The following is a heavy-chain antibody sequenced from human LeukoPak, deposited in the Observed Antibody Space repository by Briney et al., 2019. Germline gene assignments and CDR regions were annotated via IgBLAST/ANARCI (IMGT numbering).Heavy chain of an antibody. V-gene: IGHV6-1*01. J-gene: IGHJ4*02. Sequence: SQTLSLTCVVSDDSVSSKNDALNWIRQSPSRGLEWLGRTYYRSKWYNDYAEVMEGRMTISQDPSKNQFCLHLNSVTPDDTAVYYCARDFGTTGSHTFDYWGQGTLVTVSS. CDR1: DDSVSSKNDA. D-gene: IGHD1-14*01. CDR3: ARDFGTTGSHTFDY. CDR2: TYYRSKWYN.